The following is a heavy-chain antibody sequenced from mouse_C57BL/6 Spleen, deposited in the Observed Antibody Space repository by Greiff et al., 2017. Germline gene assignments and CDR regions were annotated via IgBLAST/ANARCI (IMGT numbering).Heavy chain of an antibody. V-gene: IGHV1-82*01. CDR3: ARGGSPDV. CDR2: FYPGDGDT. J-gene: IGHJ1*03. CDR1: GYAFSSSW. Sequence: VQLVESGPELVKPGASVKISCKASGYAFSSSWLNWVKLRPGKGLGWIGRFYPGDGDTNYNGKFKGKTTLTADESSSTAYMQLSSLTSEDSAVYFCARGGSPDVWGTGTTVTVSS.